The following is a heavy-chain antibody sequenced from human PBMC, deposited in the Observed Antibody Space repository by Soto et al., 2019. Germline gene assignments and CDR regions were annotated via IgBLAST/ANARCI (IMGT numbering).Heavy chain of an antibody. CDR3: ARESLGAKGADH. CDR2: IIPIIGVT. Sequence: QVQLVQSWAEVKRPGSSVKVSCDSSGDTFNSYVISWVRQAPGQGLEWMGGIIPIIGVTHYAQKFQGRVTISALSSTGTAYMELTNLGFEDTALYYCARESLGAKGADHWGQGTLVTVSS. V-gene: IGHV1-69*17. D-gene: IGHD3-16*01. J-gene: IGHJ4*02. CDR1: GDTFNSYV.